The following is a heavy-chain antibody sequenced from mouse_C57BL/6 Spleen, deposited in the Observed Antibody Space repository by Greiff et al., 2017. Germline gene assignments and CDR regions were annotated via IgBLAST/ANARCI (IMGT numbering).Heavy chain of an antibody. V-gene: IGHV1-64*01. D-gene: IGHD2-4*01. CDR1: GYTFTSYW. J-gene: IGHJ2*01. CDR3: ASSYYCNYVGGVY. Sequence: VQLQQPGAELAKPGASVKLSCKASGYTFTSYWMRWVKQSPGQGLEWIGMIHPNSGSTNYNEKFKSKATLTADKSSSTAYMQLSSLTSEDSAVYYCASSYYCNYVGGVYWGQGTTLTVSS. CDR2: IHPNSGST.